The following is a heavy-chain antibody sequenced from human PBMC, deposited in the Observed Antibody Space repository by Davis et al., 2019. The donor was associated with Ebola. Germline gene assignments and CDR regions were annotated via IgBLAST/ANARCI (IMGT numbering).Heavy chain of an antibody. V-gene: IGHV3-21*04. CDR3: ARVYYDSSGFTGAFDI. CDR2: ISSSSSYI. D-gene: IGHD3-22*01. CDR1: GFTFSSYS. Sequence: PGGSLRLSCAASGFTFSSYSMNWVRQAPGKGLEWVSSISSSSSYIYYADSVKGRFTISRDNAKNSLYLQMNSLRAEDTAVYYCARVYYDSSGFTGAFDIWGQGTMVTVSS. J-gene: IGHJ3*02.